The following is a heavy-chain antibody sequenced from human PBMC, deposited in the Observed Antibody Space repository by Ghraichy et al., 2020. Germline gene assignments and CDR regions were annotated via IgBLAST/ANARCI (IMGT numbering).Heavy chain of an antibody. CDR2: IDYHGNT. D-gene: IGHD1-14*01. V-gene: IGHV4-61*08. J-gene: IGHJ4*02. CDR3: ARSGGACALDNVYFAH. Sequence: SETLSLTCAVYGVSVSSNVYFWNWIRQSPGKGLEWIGYIDYHGNTNYNPSLASRVTISKDTAANQFSLLLTSVTAADTAIYYCARSGGACALDNVYFAHWGQGTLLTVSS. CDR1: GVSVSSNVYF.